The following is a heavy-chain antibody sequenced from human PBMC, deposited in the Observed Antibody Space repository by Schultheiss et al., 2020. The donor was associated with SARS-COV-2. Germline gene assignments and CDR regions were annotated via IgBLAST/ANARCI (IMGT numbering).Heavy chain of an antibody. CDR3: ARVWPARFDWLFGGYYYYGMDV. V-gene: IGHV4-59*12. Sequence: SETLSLTCTVSGGSISTYYWNWIRQPPGKGLEWIGYIYYTGITNYNPSLKSRVTMSVDTSKNQFSLKLSSVTAADTAVYYCARVWPARFDWLFGGYYYYGMDVWGQGTTVTVSS. J-gene: IGHJ6*02. D-gene: IGHD3-9*01. CDR2: IYYTGIT. CDR1: GGSISTYY.